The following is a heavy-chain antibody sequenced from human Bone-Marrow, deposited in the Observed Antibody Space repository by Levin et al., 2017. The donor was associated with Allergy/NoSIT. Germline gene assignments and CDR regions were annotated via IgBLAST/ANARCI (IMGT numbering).Heavy chain of an antibody. CDR2: ISYDGSIT. CDR1: GFIFSDYA. J-gene: IGHJ3*02. Sequence: GGSLRLSCAASGFIFSDYAMHWVRQTPAKGLEWVAFISYDGSITDYADSVKGRFTISRDTSTNTLYLHMNTLRPDDTGVYYCAKERHNSGSTDAFDIWGQGTMATVSS. CDR3: AKERHNSGSTDAFDI. V-gene: IGHV3-30*18. D-gene: IGHD3-10*01.